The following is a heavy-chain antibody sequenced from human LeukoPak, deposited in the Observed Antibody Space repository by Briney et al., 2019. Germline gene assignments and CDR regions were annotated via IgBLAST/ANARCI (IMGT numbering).Heavy chain of an antibody. CDR2: ISGSGGAT. Sequence: GGSLRLSCAASGFIFSKYAMNWVRQAPEKGLEWVSAISGSGGATDYADSVKGRFTISRDNSNNTVFLEMNSLRAEDTAVYNCAKDGRAVAGTGLDYWGLGTLVTVSS. CDR3: AKDGRAVAGTGLDY. D-gene: IGHD6-19*01. CDR1: GFIFSKYA. J-gene: IGHJ4*02. V-gene: IGHV3-23*01.